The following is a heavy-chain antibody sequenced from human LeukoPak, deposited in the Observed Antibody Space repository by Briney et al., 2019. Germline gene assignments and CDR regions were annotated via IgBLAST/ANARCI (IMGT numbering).Heavy chain of an antibody. CDR2: MNPNSGNT. Sequence: ASVKVSFKASGYTFTSYDINRVRQATGQGLEWMGWMNPNSGNTGYAQKFQGRVTMTRNTSISTAYMELSSLRSEDTAVYYCARGFRHGSGWTKDDYWGQGTLVTVSS. J-gene: IGHJ4*02. D-gene: IGHD6-19*01. V-gene: IGHV1-8*01. CDR3: ARGFRHGSGWTKDDY. CDR1: GYTFTSYD.